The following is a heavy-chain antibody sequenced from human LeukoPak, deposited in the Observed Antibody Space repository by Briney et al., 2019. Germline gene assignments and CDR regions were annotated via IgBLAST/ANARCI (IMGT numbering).Heavy chain of an antibody. CDR3: ARDQHKGQSQPQDY. J-gene: IGHJ4*02. Sequence: ASVKVSCKASGYTFTSYGISWVRQAHGQGLEWMGWISAYNGNTNYAQKLQGRVTMTTDTSTSTAYMELRSLRSDDTAVYYCARDQHKGQSQPQDYWGQGTLVTVSS. V-gene: IGHV1-18*01. CDR1: GYTFTSYG. CDR2: ISAYNGNT. D-gene: IGHD6-13*01.